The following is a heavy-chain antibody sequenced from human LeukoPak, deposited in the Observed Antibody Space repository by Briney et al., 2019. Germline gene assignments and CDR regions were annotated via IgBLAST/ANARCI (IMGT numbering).Heavy chain of an antibody. Sequence: GGSLRLSCAASGFTFSNYALNWVRQAPGKGLEWVSGISNSGGTTYYADSVKGRFTISRDNSKNTLYLQMNSLRAEDTAVYYCAKAMVRGVIDYWGQGTLVTVSS. CDR2: ISNSGGTT. J-gene: IGHJ4*02. CDR3: AKAMVRGVIDY. CDR1: GFTFSNYA. D-gene: IGHD3-10*01. V-gene: IGHV3-23*01.